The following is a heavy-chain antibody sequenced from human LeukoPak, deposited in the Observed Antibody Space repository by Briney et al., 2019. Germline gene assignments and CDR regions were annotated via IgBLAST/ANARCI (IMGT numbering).Heavy chain of an antibody. CDR2: ISGDGVTT. J-gene: IGHJ4*02. CDR3: AKDQGASGWGAFDY. V-gene: IGHV3-43*02. D-gene: IGHD6-19*01. CDR1: GTTFEDYA. Sequence: PGGSLRLSCAASGTTFEDYAMHWVRQAPGKGLEWVSFISGDGVTTYYPDSVKGRFTISRDNSKTSLYLQMNSLRTEDTALYYCAKDQGASGWGAFDYWGQGTLVTVSS.